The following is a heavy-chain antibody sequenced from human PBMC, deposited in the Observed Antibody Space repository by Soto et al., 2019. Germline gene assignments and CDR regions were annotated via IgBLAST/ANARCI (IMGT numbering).Heavy chain of an antibody. Sequence: ASVKVSCKDAGYTFTSYYISWVRQAPGQGLEWMGGISAYNGNTNYAQKLQGRVTMTTDTSTSTAYMELRSLRSDDTAVYYCARDCTNGVCYTKLGYYYYYGMDVWGQGTTVTVSS. D-gene: IGHD2-8*01. CDR2: ISAYNGNT. CDR3: ARDCTNGVCYTKLGYYYYYGMDV. CDR1: GYTFTSYY. V-gene: IGHV1-18*04. J-gene: IGHJ6*02.